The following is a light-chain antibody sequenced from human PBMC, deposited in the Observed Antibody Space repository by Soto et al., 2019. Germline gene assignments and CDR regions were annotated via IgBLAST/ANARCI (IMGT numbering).Light chain of an antibody. CDR3: SSFAGNNNLV. CDR1: SSDVGGYNY. J-gene: IGLJ2*01. CDR2: EVS. V-gene: IGLV2-8*01. Sequence: QSVLTQPASVSGSPGQSITISCTGTSSDVGGYNYVSWYQQHPGKAPKLMIYEVSKRPSGVPDRFSGSKSGNTASLTVSGLQAEDEADYYCSSFAGNNNLVFGGGTKLTVL.